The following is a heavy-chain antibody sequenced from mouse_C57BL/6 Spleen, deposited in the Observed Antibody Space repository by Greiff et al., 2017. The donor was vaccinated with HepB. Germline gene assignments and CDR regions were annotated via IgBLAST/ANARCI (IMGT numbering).Heavy chain of an antibody. V-gene: IGHV5-4*03. CDR1: GFTFSSYA. D-gene: IGHD1-1*01. CDR2: ISDGGSYT. J-gene: IGHJ2*01. Sequence: EVMLVESGGGLVKPGGSLKLSCAASGFTFSSYAMSWVRQTPEKRLEWVATISDGGSYTYYPDNVKGRFTISRDNAKNNLYLQMSHLKSEDTAMYYCARAFYDYGRELRDFDYWGQGTTLTVSS. CDR3: ARAFYDYGRELRDFDY.